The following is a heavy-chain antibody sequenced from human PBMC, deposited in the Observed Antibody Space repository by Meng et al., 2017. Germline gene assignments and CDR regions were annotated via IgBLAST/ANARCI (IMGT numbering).Heavy chain of an antibody. D-gene: IGHD3-22*01. Sequence: VQLQESGPGLVKPSQTLSLTCTVSVGSISSGDYYWSWIRQPPGKGLEWIGYIYYSGSTYYNPSLKSRLTISVHTSKKPFSLKLTSVTAADTAVYYCARGPLITMIEVWGQGTLVTVSS. CDR3: ARGPLITMIEV. V-gene: IGHV4-30-4*01. CDR1: VGSISSGDYY. J-gene: IGHJ4*02. CDR2: IYYSGST.